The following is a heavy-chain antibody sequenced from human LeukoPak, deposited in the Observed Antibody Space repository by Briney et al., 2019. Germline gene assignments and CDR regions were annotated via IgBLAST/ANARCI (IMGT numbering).Heavy chain of an antibody. V-gene: IGHV3-21*01. CDR1: GITFSRFW. D-gene: IGHD2-15*01. J-gene: IGHJ5*02. CDR2: ISTSSIYI. Sequence: GGSLRLSCAASGITFSRFWMTWVRQAPGKGLEWVSSISTSSIYIYYADSVKGRFTISRDNTRKSLFLHMNSLRAEDTAVYYCARGADGVSSNSRGWFDPWGQGTLVTVSS. CDR3: ARGADGVSSNSRGWFDP.